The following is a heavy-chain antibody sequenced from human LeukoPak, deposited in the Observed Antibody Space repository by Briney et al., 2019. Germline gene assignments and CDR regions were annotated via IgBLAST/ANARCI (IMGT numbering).Heavy chain of an antibody. Sequence: SQTLSLTCAISGDSVSSSTAAWNWIRQSPSRGLEWLGRTYYRSRWSYEYTTSVKGRITINADTSENQFSLQLKSVTPEDTAVYYCARFDYRAPDYWGHGTLATVSS. D-gene: IGHD5-12*01. V-gene: IGHV6-1*01. J-gene: IGHJ4*01. CDR3: ARFDYRAPDY. CDR2: TYYRSRWSY. CDR1: GDSVSSSTAA.